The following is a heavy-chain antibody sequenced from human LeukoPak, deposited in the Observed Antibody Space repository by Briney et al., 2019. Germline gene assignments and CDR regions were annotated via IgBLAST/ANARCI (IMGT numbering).Heavy chain of an antibody. CDR2: ISSTSSYL. V-gene: IGHV3-21*04. CDR1: GFTFSSYS. CDR3: AKGGYSYGYEF. J-gene: IGHJ4*02. D-gene: IGHD5-18*01. Sequence: PGGSLRLSCAASGFTFSSYSMNWVRQAPGKGLEWVSSISSTSSYLYYADSVKGRFTISRDSVENSLYLQMNSLRAEDTAVYYCAKGGYSYGYEFWGQGTLVTVSS.